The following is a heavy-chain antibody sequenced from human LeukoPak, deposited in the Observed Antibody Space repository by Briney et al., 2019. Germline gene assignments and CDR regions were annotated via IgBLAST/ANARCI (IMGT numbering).Heavy chain of an antibody. CDR1: GYTFTSYH. D-gene: IGHD3-10*01. J-gene: IGHJ4*02. CDR2: INPSGGSP. CDR3: ATLRTYYYGSGEWRIDYFDY. Sequence: PVASVTVSCKASGYTFTSYHLHWVRQAPGQGLEWMGLINPSGGSPNYAQKFQGRVTMTEDTSTDTAYMELSSLRSEDTAVYYCATLRTYYYGSGEWRIDYFDYWGQGTLVTVSS. V-gene: IGHV1-46*01.